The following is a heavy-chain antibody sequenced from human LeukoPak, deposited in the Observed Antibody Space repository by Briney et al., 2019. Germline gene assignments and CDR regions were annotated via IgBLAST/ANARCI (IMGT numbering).Heavy chain of an antibody. CDR1: GGSISTYY. CDR3: ARDGIGFGDY. J-gene: IGHJ4*02. CDR2: IYYTGGT. D-gene: IGHD3-16*01. V-gene: IGHV4-59*01. Sequence: SETLSLTCTVSGGSISTYYWSWIRQPPGKGPEWIGYIYYTGGTNYSPSLKSRVTISVDTSKNQFSLKLSSVTAADTAVYYCARDGIGFGDYWGQGTLVTVSS.